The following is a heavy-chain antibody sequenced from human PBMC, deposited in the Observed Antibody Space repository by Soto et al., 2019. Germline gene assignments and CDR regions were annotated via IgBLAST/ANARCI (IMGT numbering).Heavy chain of an antibody. J-gene: IGHJ1*01. V-gene: IGHV1-69*01. CDR1: GGTLSSYT. Sequence: QVQLVQSGAEVKKPGSSVKISCKASGGTLSSYTFSWVRQAPGQDLEWMGGIIPLFGTADYAQRFQDRLTITADQFTSTAYMELSSLRSEDTAVYYCAREGFSGSYFPNWGQGTLVTVSS. CDR3: AREGFSGSYFPN. D-gene: IGHD1-26*01. CDR2: IIPLFGTA.